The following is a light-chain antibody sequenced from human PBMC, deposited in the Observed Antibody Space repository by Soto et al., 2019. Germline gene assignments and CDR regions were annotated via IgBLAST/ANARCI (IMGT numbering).Light chain of an antibody. Sequence: DIQMTQSPSTLSASVGDRATITCRASQSISSWLAWYQQKPGKAPKLLIYDASSLESGVPSRLSGSGSGTEFTLTISSLQPDEFATYDCQQYNSYSTCGQGTKVDIK. J-gene: IGKJ1*01. CDR2: DAS. V-gene: IGKV1-5*01. CDR1: QSISSW. CDR3: QQYNSYST.